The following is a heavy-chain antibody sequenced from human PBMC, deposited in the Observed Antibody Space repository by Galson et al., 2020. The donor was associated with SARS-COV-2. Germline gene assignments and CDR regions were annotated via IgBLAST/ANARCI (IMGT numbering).Heavy chain of an antibody. Sequence: GGSLRLSCAASELTINTNFMTWVRQAPGKGLEWLPVIYAGGLTYYAESVKGRFTITRDNSKNTLYLQMNSLRAEDTAVYYCARGRRQFRELILYFYFYGMDVWGQGTTVTVSS. D-gene: IGHD3-10*01. CDR2: IYAGGLT. V-gene: IGHV3-66*01. CDR1: ELTINTNF. J-gene: IGHJ6*02. CDR3: ARGRRQFRELILYFYFYGMDV.